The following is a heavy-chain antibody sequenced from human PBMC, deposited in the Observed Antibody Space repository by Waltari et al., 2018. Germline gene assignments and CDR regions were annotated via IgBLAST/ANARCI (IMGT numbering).Heavy chain of an antibody. V-gene: IGHV3-74*01. CDR2: SNGFGIIT. D-gene: IGHD3-10*01. J-gene: IGHJ2*01. CDR1: EFTFSDYW. CDR3: ARGKSGGWYFDL. Sequence: EVQLVESGGGLIEPGGSLRLSCAASEFTFSDYWIHWVRQVPGKGLGWDSRSNGFGIITNYADSEKGRFTISRDNVKNMVYLQVNSLRAEDTAVYFCARGKSGGWYFDLWGRGTLVTVSS.